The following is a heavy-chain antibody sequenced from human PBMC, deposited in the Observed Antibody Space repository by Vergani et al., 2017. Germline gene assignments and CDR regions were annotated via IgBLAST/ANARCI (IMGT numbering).Heavy chain of an antibody. CDR2: IYYSGST. CDR3: TRHWAVVAANHWFDP. J-gene: IGHJ5*02. V-gene: IGHV4-59*08. CDR1: GGSISSYY. Sequence: QVQLQESGPGLVKPSETLSLTCTVSGGSISSYYWSWIRQPPGKGLERIGYIYYSGSTNYNPSLKSLVTISVDTSKSQFSLKLSSVTAADTAVYYCTRHWAVVAANHWFDPWGQGTLVTVSS. D-gene: IGHD2-15*01.